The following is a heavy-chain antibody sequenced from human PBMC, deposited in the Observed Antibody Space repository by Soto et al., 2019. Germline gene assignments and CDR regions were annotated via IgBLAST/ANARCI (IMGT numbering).Heavy chain of an antibody. CDR1: GYTFTSCG. V-gene: IGHV1-18*01. CDR3: ARDSRGELWTDYYYMDV. CDR2: IIAYNGKT. D-gene: IGHD5-18*01. Sequence: ASVTVSCKASGYTFTSCGSSWVRQAPGQGLEWMGRIIAYNGKTNYAQKLQGRVTMTTDTSTSTAYMEPSSLRSEDTAVYYCARDSRGELWTDYYYMDVWGKGTTVTVSS. J-gene: IGHJ6*03.